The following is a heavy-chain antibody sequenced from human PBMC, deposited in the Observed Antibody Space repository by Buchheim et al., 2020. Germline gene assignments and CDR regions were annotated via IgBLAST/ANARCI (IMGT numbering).Heavy chain of an antibody. D-gene: IGHD6-19*01. J-gene: IGHJ4*02. CDR1: GFTLSNYW. CDR3: ARAKGLDLDY. V-gene: IGHV3-74*01. CDR2: INSDGSRT. Sequence: EVQLVESGGGLVQPGGSLRLSCAAAGFTLSNYWMHWVRQTPGKGLVWVSRINSDGSRTSYADSVRGRFTISRDYAKNTLYLQMNSLRAEDTAVYYCARAKGLDLDYWGQGTL.